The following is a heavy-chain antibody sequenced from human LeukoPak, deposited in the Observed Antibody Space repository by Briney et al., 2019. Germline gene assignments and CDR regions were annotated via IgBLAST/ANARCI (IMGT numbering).Heavy chain of an antibody. CDR1: GFTFSSCE. Sequence: GGSLRLSCAASGFTFSSCEMNWVRQAPGKGLEWVSYISSSSSTIYYADSVKGRFTISRDDAKNSLYLQMNSLRAEDTAVYYCARGLGSGRHAFDIWGQGTMVTVSS. D-gene: IGHD3-10*01. V-gene: IGHV3-48*01. CDR2: ISSSSSTI. CDR3: ARGLGSGRHAFDI. J-gene: IGHJ3*02.